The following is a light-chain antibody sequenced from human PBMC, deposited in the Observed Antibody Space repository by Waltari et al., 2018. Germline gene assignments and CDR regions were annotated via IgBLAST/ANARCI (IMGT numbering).Light chain of an antibody. Sequence: QSALTQPRSVSGSPGQSVTISCTGTSSDVGGYDYVSWYQHHPGKAPKLMICDVTKRHAGVPDRVSDSKSGNTASLTISGLQAEDEADYYCCSYAGSYTHVVFGGGTKLTVL. J-gene: IGLJ2*01. CDR3: CSYAGSYTHVV. CDR1: SSDVGGYDY. CDR2: DVT. V-gene: IGLV2-11*01.